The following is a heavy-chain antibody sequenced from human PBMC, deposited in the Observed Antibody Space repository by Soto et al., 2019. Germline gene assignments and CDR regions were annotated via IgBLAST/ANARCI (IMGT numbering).Heavy chain of an antibody. Sequence: PSETLSLTCTVTGDSVNSYYWSWMRQPPGKGLECMGYVYYSGSTNYNPSLKSRVTISVDTSKNQISLRLKSVTAADTAVDYFARSETSRNHDFGCWVQGSLAT. CDR2: VYYSGST. CDR3: ARSETSRNHDFGC. J-gene: IGHJ4*02. V-gene: IGHV4-59*02. CDR1: GDSVNSYY. D-gene: IGHD4-4*01.